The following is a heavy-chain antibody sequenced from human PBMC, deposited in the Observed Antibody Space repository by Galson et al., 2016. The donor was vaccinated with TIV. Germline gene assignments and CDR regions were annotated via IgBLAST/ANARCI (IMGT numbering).Heavy chain of an antibody. CDR3: VRAPGYSGYSYGYFDS. Sequence: QSGAEVKKPGQSLKISCKVSGYSFTSNWIGWVRQTPGKGLEWMGIMYPADSDTRYSPSFQGQVTISPDESIRSAYLQWSSLRASDSAMYYCVRAPGYSGYSYGYFDSWGQGTLVTVSS. CDR1: GYSFTSNW. V-gene: IGHV5-51*03. CDR2: MYPADSDT. J-gene: IGHJ4*02. D-gene: IGHD5-12*01.